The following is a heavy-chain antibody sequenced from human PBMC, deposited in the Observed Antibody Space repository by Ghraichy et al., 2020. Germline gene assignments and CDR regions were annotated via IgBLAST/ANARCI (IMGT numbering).Heavy chain of an antibody. D-gene: IGHD3-10*01. V-gene: IGHV3-23*01. CDR1: RFIFKAYA. J-gene: IGHJ3*02. CDR2: VGGGGGAA. Sequence: GGSLRLSCTASRFIFKAYAMSWVRQAPGKGPEWISAVGGGGGAAKYADSVKGRFTISRDNSKSTLYLQMRSLRVEDTAVYYCVKDLQSYNGVYDPFDIWGQGTMVTVSS. CDR3: VKDLQSYNGVYDPFDI.